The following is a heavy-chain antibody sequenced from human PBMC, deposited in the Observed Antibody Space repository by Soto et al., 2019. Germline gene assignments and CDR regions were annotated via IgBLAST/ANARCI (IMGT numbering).Heavy chain of an antibody. V-gene: IGHV3-23*01. J-gene: IGHJ4*02. CDR2: ISGSTGNT. CDR3: AKGEDSFGFTRFDY. Sequence: WGSLRLSCAASGFTFSNYAMNWVRQARWEGLEWVSGISGSTGNTYYADSVKGRFTISRDNSKNTVYLQIHSLRAEDTALYYCAKGEDSFGFTRFDYWGQGNLVTVSS. CDR1: GFTFSNYA. D-gene: IGHD5-18*01.